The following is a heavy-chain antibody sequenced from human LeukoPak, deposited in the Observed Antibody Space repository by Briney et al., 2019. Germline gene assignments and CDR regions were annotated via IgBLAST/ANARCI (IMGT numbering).Heavy chain of an antibody. CDR2: IIPILGIA. CDR1: GGTFSSYA. J-gene: IGHJ2*01. V-gene: IGHV1-69*04. Sequence: GASVKVSCKASGGTFSSYAISWVRQAPGQGLEWMGRIIPILGIANYAQKFQGRVTITADKSTSTAYMELSSLRSEDTAVYYCARESLTIAAAGHFFELWGRDTLVTVSP. D-gene: IGHD6-13*01. CDR3: ARESLTIAAAGHFFEL.